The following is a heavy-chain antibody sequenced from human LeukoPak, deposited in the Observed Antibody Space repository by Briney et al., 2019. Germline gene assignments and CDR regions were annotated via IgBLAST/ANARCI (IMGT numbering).Heavy chain of an antibody. CDR1: GFTFDDYA. V-gene: IGHV3-9*01. CDR3: AKDKGIRMTTLLQH. J-gene: IGHJ1*01. Sequence: GGSLRLSCAASGFTFDDYAMHWVRQAPGKGLEWVSGISWNSGSIGYADSVKGRFTISRDNAKNSLYLQMNSLRAEDTALYYCAKDKGIRMTTLLQHWGQGTLVTVSS. CDR2: ISWNSGSI. D-gene: IGHD4-4*01.